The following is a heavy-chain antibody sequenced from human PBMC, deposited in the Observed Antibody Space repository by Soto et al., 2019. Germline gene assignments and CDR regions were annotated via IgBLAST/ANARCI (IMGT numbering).Heavy chain of an antibody. V-gene: IGHV4-31*03. CDR3: ARERLGGDRIDY. D-gene: IGHD2-21*01. CDR1: GGSISSGGYY. Sequence: QVQLQESGPGLVKPSQTLSLTCTFSGGSISSGGYYWSWIRQHPGKGLEWIGYIYYRGSTYYNPSLKSRVTISVDTSKNQFYLKLSSVTAADTAVYFCARERLGGDRIDYWGQGTLVTVSS. J-gene: IGHJ4*02. CDR2: IYYRGST.